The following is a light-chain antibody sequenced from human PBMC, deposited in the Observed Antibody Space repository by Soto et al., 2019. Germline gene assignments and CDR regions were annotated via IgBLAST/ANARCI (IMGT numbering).Light chain of an antibody. Sequence: EIALTKSPGTLSLSPGERATLSCSASQSVSSSYLAWYQQKPGQALRLLIYGASSRATGIPARFSGSGSGTDFTLTISRLGPEDFAVYYCQQGSTFGQGTKLEIK. CDR1: QSVSSSY. CDR2: GAS. V-gene: IGKV3-20*01. J-gene: IGKJ2*01. CDR3: QQGST.